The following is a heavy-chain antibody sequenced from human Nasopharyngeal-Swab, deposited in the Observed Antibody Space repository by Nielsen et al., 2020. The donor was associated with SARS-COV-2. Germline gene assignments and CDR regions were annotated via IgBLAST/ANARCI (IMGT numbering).Heavy chain of an antibody. CDR3: ASRISSGSPNWYFDL. Sequence: SVKVSCKASGYTFTGYYMHWVRQAPGQGLEWMGRIIPILGIANYAQKFQGRVTITADKSTSTAYMELGSLRSEDTAVYYCASRISSGSPNWYFDLWGRGTLVTVSS. J-gene: IGHJ2*01. V-gene: IGHV1-69*02. CDR2: IIPILGIA. D-gene: IGHD3-10*01. CDR1: GYTFTGYY.